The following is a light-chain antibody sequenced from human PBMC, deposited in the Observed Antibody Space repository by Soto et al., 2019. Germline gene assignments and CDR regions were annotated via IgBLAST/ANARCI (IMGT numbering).Light chain of an antibody. V-gene: IGKV1-5*01. J-gene: IGKJ1*01. CDR3: QQYNSYSWT. CDR2: DAS. CDR1: QSISNW. Sequence: IPMTQSPSTLSASVGDRVTITCRASQSISNWLAWYQQKPGKAPKILIYDASSLESGVPSRFSGSGSGTEFTLTISSLQPDDFATYYCQQYNSYSWTFGQGTKVDIK.